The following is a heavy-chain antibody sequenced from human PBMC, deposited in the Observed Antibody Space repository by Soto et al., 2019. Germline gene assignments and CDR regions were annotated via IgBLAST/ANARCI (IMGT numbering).Heavy chain of an antibody. CDR1: GYTFTSYD. Sequence: ASVKDSCNASGYTFTSYDINWVLQAIGQGLEWMGWMNPNSGNTGYAQKFQGRVTMTRNTSISTAYMELSSLGSEDTAVYYCAGTYSSSWYSWFDPWGQGTLVTVSS. V-gene: IGHV1-8*01. D-gene: IGHD6-13*01. CDR3: AGTYSSSWYSWFDP. J-gene: IGHJ5*02. CDR2: MNPNSGNT.